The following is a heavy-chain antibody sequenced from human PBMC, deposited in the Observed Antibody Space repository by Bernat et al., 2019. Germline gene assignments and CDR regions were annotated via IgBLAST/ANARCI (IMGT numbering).Heavy chain of an antibody. CDR3: ARVWQWLVRY. J-gene: IGHJ4*02. CDR1: GFTFSSYA. V-gene: IGHV3-23*04. CDR2: ISGSGGNT. Sequence: VQLVESGGGLVKPGGSLRLSCAASGFTFSSYAMSWVRQAPGEGPEWVSTISGSGGNTYYADSVKGRFTISRDNSKNTLYLQMSSLRAEDTAVYYCARVWQWLVRYWGQGTLVTVSS. D-gene: IGHD6-19*01.